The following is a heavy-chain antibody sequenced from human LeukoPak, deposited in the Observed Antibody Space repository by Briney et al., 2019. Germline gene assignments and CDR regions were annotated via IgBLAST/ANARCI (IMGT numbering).Heavy chain of an antibody. V-gene: IGHV1-2*02. D-gene: IGHD3-10*01. J-gene: IGHJ4*02. Sequence: ASVTVSCKTSGYSFTAVYIHWVRQAPRQGLEWMGWIHLRRGDTNYAQKFQGRGTMTRDTSISTAYLDLSSLRSDGTAVYYCASDGGYGAGSYYRGGFDSWGQGTPVTVSP. CDR2: IHLRRGDT. CDR1: GYSFTAVY. CDR3: ASDGGYGAGSYYRGGFDS.